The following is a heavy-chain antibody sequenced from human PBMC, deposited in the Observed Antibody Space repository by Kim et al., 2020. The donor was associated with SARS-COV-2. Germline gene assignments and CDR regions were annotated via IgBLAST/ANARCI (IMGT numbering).Heavy chain of an antibody. CDR3: ANDGIGSYCSGSTCY. J-gene: IGHJ4*03. D-gene: IGHD2-15*01. CDR1: GFTFSTYA. Sequence: GGSLRLSCAASGFTFSTYAMSWVRQAPGKGLEWVATIGGTVSGAETNYGDSVEGRFTISRDNSKNTLYLQMNSLRAEDTAIYYCANDGIGSYCSGSTCY. CDR2: IGGTVSGAET. V-gene: IGHV3-23*01.